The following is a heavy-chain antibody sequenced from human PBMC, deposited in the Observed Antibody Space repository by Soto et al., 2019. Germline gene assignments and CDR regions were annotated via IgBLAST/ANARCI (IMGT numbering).Heavy chain of an antibody. D-gene: IGHD6-19*01. J-gene: IGHJ6*02. Sequence: EVQLLESGGGLVQSGGSLRLSCAASGFTFPSYAMNWVRQAPGKGLEWVSGISFSGGSTSYADSVKGRFTISRDNSKNTVYLQMNSLRAEDTAVYYCAKDVHQWPGGGVDVWGQGTTVTVSS. V-gene: IGHV3-23*01. CDR1: GFTFPSYA. CDR2: ISFSGGST. CDR3: AKDVHQWPGGGVDV.